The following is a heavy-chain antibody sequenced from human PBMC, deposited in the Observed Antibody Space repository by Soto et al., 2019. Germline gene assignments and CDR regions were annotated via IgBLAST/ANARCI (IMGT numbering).Heavy chain of an antibody. CDR1: GFTFSTYT. Sequence: QVQLVESGGGVVQPGRALRLSCAASGFTFSTYTLHWVRQPPGKGLEWVAVVSSDGSNKYYADTVKGRFTISRDNSKNKLYLQMNRLRAEDTAVYNCARYLGSGSNGGMDVWGQGTTVTVS. J-gene: IGHJ6*02. D-gene: IGHD5-12*01. CDR2: VSSDGSNK. CDR3: ARYLGSGSNGGMDV. V-gene: IGHV3-30-3*01.